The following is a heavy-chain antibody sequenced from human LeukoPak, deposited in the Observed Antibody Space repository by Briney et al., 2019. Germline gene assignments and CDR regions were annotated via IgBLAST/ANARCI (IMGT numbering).Heavy chain of an antibody. Sequence: GSSVKVSCKASGGTFSSYAISWVRQAPGQGLEWMGGIIPILGTANYAQKFQGRVTITADESTSIAYMELSSLRSEDTAVYYCARDPGGDYVDFPFDYWGQGTLVTVSS. V-gene: IGHV1-69*01. D-gene: IGHD4-17*01. CDR1: GGTFSSYA. CDR2: IIPILGTA. J-gene: IGHJ4*02. CDR3: ARDPGGDYVDFPFDY.